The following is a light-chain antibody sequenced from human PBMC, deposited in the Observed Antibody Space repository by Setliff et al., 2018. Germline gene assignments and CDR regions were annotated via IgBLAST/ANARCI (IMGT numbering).Light chain of an antibody. CDR1: SSDVGGYNY. V-gene: IGLV2-14*01. Sequence: QSALTQPASVSGPPGQSITISCTGTSSDVGGYNYVSWYQQHPGKAPKLMIYDVSKRPSGVSNRFSGSKSGNTASLTISGLQAEDEADYYCSSYTSSSTDVFGTGTKVTVL. J-gene: IGLJ1*01. CDR2: DVS. CDR3: SSYTSSSTDV.